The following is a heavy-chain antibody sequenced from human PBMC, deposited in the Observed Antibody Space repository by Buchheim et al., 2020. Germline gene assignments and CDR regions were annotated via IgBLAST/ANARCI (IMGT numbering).Heavy chain of an antibody. CDR1: GFTFSSYA. D-gene: IGHD3-10*01. CDR2: ISYDGSNK. Sequence: QVQLVESGGGVVQPGRSLRLSCAASGFTFSSYAMHWVRQAPGKGLEWVAVISYDGSNKYYADSVKGRFTIYRDNSQNTLYLQMNSLRAEDTAVYYCARDRVRGVMGLGWGQGTL. CDR3: ARDRVRGVMGLG. J-gene: IGHJ4*02. V-gene: IGHV3-30-3*01.